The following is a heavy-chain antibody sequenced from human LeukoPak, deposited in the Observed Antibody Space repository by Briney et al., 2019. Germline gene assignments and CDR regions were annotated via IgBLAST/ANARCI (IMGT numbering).Heavy chain of an antibody. D-gene: IGHD1-26*01. Sequence: PSETLSLTCAVYGGSFSGYYWSWIRQPPGKGLEWIGEINHSGSTNYNPSLKSRVTISVDTSKNQFSLKLSSVTAADTAVYYCARGLRRGAVGATWSAPLNPPRYYFDYWGQGTLATVSS. V-gene: IGHV4-34*01. CDR1: GGSFSGYY. CDR3: ARGLRRGAVGATWSAPLNPPRYYFDY. CDR2: INHSGST. J-gene: IGHJ4*02.